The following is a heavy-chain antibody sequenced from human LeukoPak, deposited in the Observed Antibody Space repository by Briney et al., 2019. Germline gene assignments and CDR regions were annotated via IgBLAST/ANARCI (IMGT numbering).Heavy chain of an antibody. V-gene: IGHV1-69*13. J-gene: IGHJ4*02. CDR3: ARXGGKGXYFDY. D-gene: IGHD3-16*01. Sequence: SVKVSCKASGGTFSSYAISWVRQAPGQGLEWMGGIIPIFGTANYAQKFQGRVTITADESTSTAYMELSSLRSEDTAVYYCARXGGKGXYFDYXXXGTLVTVSS. CDR2: IIPIFGTA. CDR1: GGTFSSYA.